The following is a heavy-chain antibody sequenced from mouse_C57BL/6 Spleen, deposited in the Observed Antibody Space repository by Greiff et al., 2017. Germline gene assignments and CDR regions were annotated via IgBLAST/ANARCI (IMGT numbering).Heavy chain of an antibody. Sequence: VQLQQSGAELVKPGASVKLSCKASGYTFTSYWMHWVKQRPGQGLEWIGMIHPNSGSTNYNEKFKSKATLTVDKSSSTAYMQLSSLTSEDSAVYYCARSLYGNWYFDVWGTGTTVTVSS. CDR3: ARSLYGNWYFDV. CDR2: IHPNSGST. J-gene: IGHJ1*03. D-gene: IGHD2-1*01. CDR1: GYTFTSYW. V-gene: IGHV1-64*01.